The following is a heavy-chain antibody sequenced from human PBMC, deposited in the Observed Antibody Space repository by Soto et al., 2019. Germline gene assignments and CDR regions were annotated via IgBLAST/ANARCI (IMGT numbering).Heavy chain of an antibody. CDR3: AREVWAAAAGLYYYYYGMDV. Sequence: GGSLRLSCAASGFTFSSYAMHWVRQAPGKGLEWVAVISYDGSNKYYADSVKGRFTISRDNSKNTLYLQMNSLRAEDTAVYYCAREVWAAAAGLYYYYYGMDVWGQGTTVTVSS. CDR1: GFTFSSYA. D-gene: IGHD6-13*01. CDR2: ISYDGSNK. J-gene: IGHJ6*02. V-gene: IGHV3-30-3*01.